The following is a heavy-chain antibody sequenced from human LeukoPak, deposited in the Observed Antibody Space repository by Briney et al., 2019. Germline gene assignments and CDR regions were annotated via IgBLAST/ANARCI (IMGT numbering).Heavy chain of an antibody. J-gene: IGHJ5*02. CDR3: ARADRLHGGPYLIGP. V-gene: IGHV1-2*02. CDR1: GYSFTDYY. D-gene: IGHD2-21*01. CDR2: INPNSGGT. Sequence: APVKVSCKTSGYSFTDYYMHWVRQAPGQGLEWMGWINPNSGGTSSAQKFQGRVTMTRDTSITTVYMEVSWLTSDDTAIYYCARADRLHGGPYLIGPWGQGALVTVSS.